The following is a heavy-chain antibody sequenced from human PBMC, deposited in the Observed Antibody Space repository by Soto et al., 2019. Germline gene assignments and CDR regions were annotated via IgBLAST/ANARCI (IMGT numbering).Heavy chain of an antibody. CDR1: GFSFSTFGSYC. V-gene: IGHV3-7*03. Sequence: WGSLRLSCAASGFSFSTFGSYCMSWVLQAPGKGLEWVANIKVDGSEKYYLDSVKGRFTISRDNTKNSVFLQMNSLRAEDTAIYYCARDHYYGGNSDHWGQGTLVTVSS. CDR2: IKVDGSEK. D-gene: IGHD2-21*02. J-gene: IGHJ5*02. CDR3: ARDHYYGGNSDH.